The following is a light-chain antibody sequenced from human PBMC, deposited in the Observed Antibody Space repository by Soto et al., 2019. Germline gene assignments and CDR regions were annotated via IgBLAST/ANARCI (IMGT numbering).Light chain of an antibody. CDR1: QDIGSF. CDR2: GAS. J-gene: IGKJ2*01. CDR3: QQSFNIPKT. Sequence: IAMTQSPSSLSSSTGDTVTITCLASQDIGSFLAWYQQKPGKAPKVLISGASNMDGGIPSRFSGSGSGTDFTLTISSLELEDLAIYYCQQSFNIPKTFGQGTKVDIK. V-gene: IGKV1-39*01.